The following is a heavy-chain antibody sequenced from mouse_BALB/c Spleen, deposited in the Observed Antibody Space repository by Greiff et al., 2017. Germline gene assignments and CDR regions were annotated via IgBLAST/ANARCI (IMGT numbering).Heavy chain of an antibody. CDR1: GYTFTDYE. V-gene: IGHV1-15*01. Sequence: QVQLQQSGAELVRPGASVTLSCKASGYTFTDYEMHWVKQTPVHGLEWIGAIDPETGGTAYNQKFKSKATLTVDNSSSTAYMELRSLTSEDSAVYYCARLRYAMDYWGQGTSVTVSS. D-gene: IGHD1-1*01. CDR3: ARLRYAMDY. CDR2: IDPETGGT. J-gene: IGHJ4*01.